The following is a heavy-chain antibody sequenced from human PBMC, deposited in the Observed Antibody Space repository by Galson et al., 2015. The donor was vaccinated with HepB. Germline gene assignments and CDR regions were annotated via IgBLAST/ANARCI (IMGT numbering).Heavy chain of an antibody. CDR2: IYDNGDT. CDR3: ARHHQSNGWSDFDY. V-gene: IGHV4-59*08. CDR1: GGSISSSY. J-gene: IGHJ4*02. Sequence: ETLSLTCTVSGGSISSSYWSWIRQPPGEGLEWLGYIYDNGDTSYNPSLKSRVTISVDTSKNQFSLSLSSVTAADTAVYYCARHHQSNGWSDFDYWGQGTLVTVSS. D-gene: IGHD6-19*01.